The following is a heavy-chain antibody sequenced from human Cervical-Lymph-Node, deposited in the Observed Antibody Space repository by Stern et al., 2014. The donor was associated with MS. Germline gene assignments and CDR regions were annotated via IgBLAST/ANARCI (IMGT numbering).Heavy chain of an antibody. CDR3: ARASTTANNYYDGVDV. Sequence: VQLVESGAAVKNPGASVKVSCKASRYTFPDYYMQWMRQAPGQGLEWMGWIKPNNGGTKSAHKCQGWVTMTRDTSTRTAYMELSRLRSDDTAIYYCARASTTANNYYDGVDVWGQGTTVTVTS. CDR1: RYTFPDYY. V-gene: IGHV1-2*04. CDR2: IKPNNGGT. J-gene: IGHJ6*02. D-gene: IGHD1-1*01.